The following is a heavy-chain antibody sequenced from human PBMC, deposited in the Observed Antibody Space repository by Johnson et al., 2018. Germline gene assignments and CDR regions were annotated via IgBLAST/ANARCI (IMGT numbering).Heavy chain of an antibody. CDR1: GFTFSSYG. D-gene: IGHD3/OR15-3a*01. J-gene: IGHJ6*02. V-gene: IGHV3-33*01. Sequence: VQLVESGGGVVQPGRSLRLSCAASGFTFSSYGMHWVRQAPGKGLEWVAVIWYDGSNKYYADSVKGRFTISRDNSKNTLYLKMNSLRAEDTAGYYCARGGVGLDPIEPFPRTSPNNYYYYGMDVWGQGTTVTVSS. CDR3: ARGGVGLDPIEPFPRTSPNNYYYYGMDV. CDR2: IWYDGSNK.